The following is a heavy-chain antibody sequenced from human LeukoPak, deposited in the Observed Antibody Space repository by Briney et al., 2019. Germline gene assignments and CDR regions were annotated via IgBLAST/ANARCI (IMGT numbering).Heavy chain of an antibody. CDR1: GFTFSSYA. Sequence: GGSLRLSCAASGFTFSSYAMSWVRQAPGKGLEWVSAISGSGGSTYYADSVKGRFTISRDNSKNTLYLQMNSLRAEDTAVYYCAGLKRGPIVGDPLDYWGQGTLVTVSS. V-gene: IGHV3-23*01. CDR2: ISGSGGST. CDR3: AGLKRGPIVGDPLDY. J-gene: IGHJ4*02. D-gene: IGHD1-26*01.